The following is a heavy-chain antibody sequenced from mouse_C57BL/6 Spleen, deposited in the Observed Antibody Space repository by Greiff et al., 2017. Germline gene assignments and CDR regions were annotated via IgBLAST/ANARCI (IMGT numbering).Heavy chain of an antibody. J-gene: IGHJ4*01. V-gene: IGHV1-54*01. CDR2: INPGSGGT. Sequence: VQLQQSGAELVRPGTSVKVSCKASGYAFTNYLIEWVKQRPGQGLEWIGVINPGSGGTNYNEKFKGKATLTADKSSSTAYMQLSSLTSEDSAVYFCAIKIYYYVSSYVDALPMDYWGQGTTVTVSS. CDR1: GYAFTNYL. CDR3: AIKIYYYVSSYVDALPMDY. D-gene: IGHD1-1*01.